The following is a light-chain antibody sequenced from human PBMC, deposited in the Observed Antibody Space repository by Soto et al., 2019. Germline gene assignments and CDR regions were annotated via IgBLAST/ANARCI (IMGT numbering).Light chain of an antibody. CDR2: EVT. V-gene: IGLV2-14*01. J-gene: IGLJ1*01. CDR1: SGDIGSYNR. Sequence: QSALTQPASVSGSPGQSITISCTGTSGDIGSYNRVSWYQQHPGKAPKLIIYEVTDRPSGVSNRFSGSKSGNTASLTISGLQAEDEAEYYGSSYTNINTRACVFGTGPKLTVL. CDR3: SSYTNINTRACV.